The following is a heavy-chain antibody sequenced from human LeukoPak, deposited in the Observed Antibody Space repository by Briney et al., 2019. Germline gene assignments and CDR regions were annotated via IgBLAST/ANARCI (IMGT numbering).Heavy chain of an antibody. J-gene: IGHJ4*02. Sequence: SETLSLTCTVSGYSISSGYYWGWIRQPPGKGLEWIGSIYHSGSTYYNPSLKSRVTISVDTSKNRFSLNLSSVTAADTAVYFCARAPHFFDTSGSRYYFDYWGQGALVTVSS. V-gene: IGHV4-38-2*02. CDR2: IYHSGST. CDR1: GYSISSGYY. CDR3: ARAPHFFDTSGSRYYFDY. D-gene: IGHD3-22*01.